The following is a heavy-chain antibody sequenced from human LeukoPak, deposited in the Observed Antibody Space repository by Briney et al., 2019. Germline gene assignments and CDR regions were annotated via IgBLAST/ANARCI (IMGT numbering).Heavy chain of an antibody. CDR1: GGSITSSSYY. V-gene: IGHV4-39*01. Sequence: PSETLSLTCSVSGGSITSSSYYWGWIRQPPEKGLEWIGSIYYTGGTYYSPSLKSRVTISVDTSKNRFSLKLSSVTAADTAVYYCARQAYYYDSSGYHEDYWGQGTLVTVSS. CDR3: ARQAYYYDSSGYHEDY. D-gene: IGHD3-22*01. CDR2: IYYTGGT. J-gene: IGHJ4*02.